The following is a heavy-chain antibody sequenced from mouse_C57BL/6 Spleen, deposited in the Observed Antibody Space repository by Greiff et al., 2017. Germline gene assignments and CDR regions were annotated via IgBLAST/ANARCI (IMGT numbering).Heavy chain of an antibody. CDR2: IDPETGGT. CDR1: GYTFTDYE. Sequence: QVQLKQSGAELVRPGASVTLSCKASGYTFTDYEMHWVKQTPVHGLEWIGAIDPETGGTAYNQKFKGKSILTADKSSSTAYMELRSLTSEDSAVYYCTRRGDYYGSPYYFDYWGQGTTLTVSS. D-gene: IGHD1-1*01. CDR3: TRRGDYYGSPYYFDY. J-gene: IGHJ2*01. V-gene: IGHV1-15*01.